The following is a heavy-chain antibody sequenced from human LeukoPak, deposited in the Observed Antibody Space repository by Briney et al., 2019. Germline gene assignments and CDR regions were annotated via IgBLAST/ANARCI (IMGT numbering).Heavy chain of an antibody. V-gene: IGHV1-46*01. J-gene: IGHJ4*02. D-gene: IGHD1-1*01. CDR1: GYTFTGYY. CDR3: ARAYNWNDKFDY. Sequence: ASVKVSCKASGYTFTGYYMHWVRQAPGQGLEWMGVINPSGGSTSYEQKFQGRVTMTRDTSTSTVYMDLSSLRSEDTAVYYCARAYNWNDKFDYWGQGTLVTVSS. CDR2: INPSGGST.